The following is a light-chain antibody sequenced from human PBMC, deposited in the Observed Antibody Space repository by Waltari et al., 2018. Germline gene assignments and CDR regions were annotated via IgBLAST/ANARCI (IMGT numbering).Light chain of an antibody. CDR2: KAN. CDR1: SGSHSTTSS. Sequence: QTVVTQEPSLSVSPGGTVTLTCALSSGSHSTTSSPTWYQQTPGQAPRTLVYKANARSSGVPDRFSGSILGNTAALTITGAQADDESDYYCALYMGSGIWVFGGGTRLTVL. V-gene: IGLV8-61*01. CDR3: ALYMGSGIWV. J-gene: IGLJ3*02.